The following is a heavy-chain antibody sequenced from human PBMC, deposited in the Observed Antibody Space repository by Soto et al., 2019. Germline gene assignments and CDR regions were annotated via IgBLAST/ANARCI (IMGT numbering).Heavy chain of an antibody. D-gene: IGHD2-15*01. Sequence: ASVKVSCKASGFTFTSSAVQWVRQARGQRLEWIGWIVVGSGNTNYAQKFQERVTITRDMSTSTAYMELSSLRSEDTAVYYCAAEPYCSGGSCYWDPNWFDPWGQGTLVTVSS. V-gene: IGHV1-58*01. CDR2: IVVGSGNT. CDR1: GFTFTSSA. J-gene: IGHJ5*02. CDR3: AAEPYCSGGSCYWDPNWFDP.